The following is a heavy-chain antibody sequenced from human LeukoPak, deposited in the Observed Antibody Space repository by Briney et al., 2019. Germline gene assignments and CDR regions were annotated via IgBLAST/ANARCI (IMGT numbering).Heavy chain of an antibody. J-gene: IGHJ2*01. CDR1: GDSASSNSAT. CDR3: ARDGMAVAVGYFDL. D-gene: IGHD6-19*01. V-gene: IGHV6-1*01. CDR2: TYYRSKWYN. Sequence: SQTLSLTCAISGDSASSNSATWNWIRQSPSRGLEWLGRTYYRSKWYNDYAASVKSRITIKPDTSKNQFSLQLNSVTPEDTAVYYCARDGMAVAVGYFDLWGRGTLVIVSS.